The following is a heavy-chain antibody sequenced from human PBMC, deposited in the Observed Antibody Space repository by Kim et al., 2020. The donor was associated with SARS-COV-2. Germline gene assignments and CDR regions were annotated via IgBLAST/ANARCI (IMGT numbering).Heavy chain of an antibody. V-gene: IGHV1-69*13. CDR1: GGTFSSYA. Sequence: SVKVSCKASGGTFSSYAISWVRQAPGQGLEWMGGIIPIFGTANYAQKFQGRVTITADESTSTAYMELSSLRSEDTAVYYCAREAPGIYGDPFFDYWGQGTLVTVSS. J-gene: IGHJ4*02. CDR2: IIPIFGTA. CDR3: AREAPGIYGDPFFDY. D-gene: IGHD4-17*01.